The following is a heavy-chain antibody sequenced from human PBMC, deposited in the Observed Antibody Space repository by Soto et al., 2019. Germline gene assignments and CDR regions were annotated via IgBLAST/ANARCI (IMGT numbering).Heavy chain of an antibody. V-gene: IGHV4-31*03. CDR2: IYYSGST. J-gene: IGHJ4*02. Sequence: QVQLQESGPGLVKPSQTLSLTCTVSGGSISSGGYYWSWLRQHPGKGLEWIGYIYYSGSTYYNPYLPDRITSAVDTSKNQFSHRLCCATAANTAVYSCARDRPYYDSSGDRFYYWGQGTLVTVSS. CDR1: GGSISSGGYY. D-gene: IGHD3-22*01. CDR3: ARDRPYYDSSGDRFYY.